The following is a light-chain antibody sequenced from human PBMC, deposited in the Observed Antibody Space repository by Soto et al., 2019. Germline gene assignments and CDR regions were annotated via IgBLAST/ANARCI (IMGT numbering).Light chain of an antibody. CDR2: EVS. CDR1: SSDVGAYMY. J-gene: IGLJ2*01. CDR3: SSYTTTSTVI. Sequence: QPVLTQPASVSGSPGQSITISCTGTSSDVGAYMYVSWYQQHPGKAPKLMIYEVSNRPSGVSNRFSASKSGNTASLIISGLQAEDGADYYCSSYTTTSTVIFGGGTKLTVL. V-gene: IGLV2-14*01.